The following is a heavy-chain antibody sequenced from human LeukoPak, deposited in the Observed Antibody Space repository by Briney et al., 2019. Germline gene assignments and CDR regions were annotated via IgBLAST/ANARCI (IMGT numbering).Heavy chain of an antibody. D-gene: IGHD3-10*01. CDR3: ARYVVYGSGKYYFDY. J-gene: IGHJ4*02. Sequence: NPSETLSLTCTVSGGSVSSTTYYWSWIPPPPGKGRESNVSINYSGSTYYNPTRKSRVTSSVDTSEIQFSLKLSSVTAADAAVYYCARYVVYGSGKYYFDYWGQGTLVTVSS. V-gene: IGHV4-39*01. CDR1: GGSVSSTTYY. CDR2: INYSGST.